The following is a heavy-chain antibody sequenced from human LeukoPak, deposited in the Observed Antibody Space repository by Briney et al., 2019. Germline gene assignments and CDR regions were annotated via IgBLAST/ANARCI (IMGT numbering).Heavy chain of an antibody. J-gene: IGHJ4*02. V-gene: IGHV3-23*01. CDR2: ISGSGGNT. CDR1: GFTFSTYA. D-gene: IGHD3-22*01. Sequence: GGSLRLSCAASGFTFSTYAMNWVRRAPGKGLEWVSIISGSGGNTFYADSVKGRFTISRDNSKNTLYLQMNSLRVEDTAVYYCAKTGSGYYYFDYWGQGTLVTVSS. CDR3: AKTGSGYYYFDY.